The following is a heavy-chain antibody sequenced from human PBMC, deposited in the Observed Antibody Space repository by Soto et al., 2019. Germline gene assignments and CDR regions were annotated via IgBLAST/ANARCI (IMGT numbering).Heavy chain of an antibody. D-gene: IGHD3-10*01. V-gene: IGHV5-51*01. CDR2: IYPGDSDT. J-gene: IGHJ6*02. CDR3: ARLSVPVLLWFGDAKDYYGMDV. CDR1: GYSFTSYW. Sequence: PGESLKISCKGSGYSFTSYWIGWVRQMPGKGLEWMGIIYPGDSDTRYSPSFQGQVTISADKSISTAYLQWSSLKASDTAMYYCARLSVPVLLWFGDAKDYYGMDVWGQGTTVTVSS.